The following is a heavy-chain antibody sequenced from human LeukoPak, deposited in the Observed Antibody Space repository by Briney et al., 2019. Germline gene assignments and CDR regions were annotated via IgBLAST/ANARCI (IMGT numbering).Heavy chain of an antibody. D-gene: IGHD3-9*01. CDR3: ARDRLYDILTGHGVYFDY. V-gene: IGHV4-39*07. CDR2: IYYSGST. CDR1: GGSLSSSTYY. J-gene: IGHJ4*02. Sequence: PSETLSLTCTVSGGSLSSSTYYWGWVRQPPGKGLEWIGSIYYSGSTYYNPPLKSRVTISVDTSKNQFSLKLSSVTAADTAVYYCARDRLYDILTGHGVYFDYWGQGTLVTVSS.